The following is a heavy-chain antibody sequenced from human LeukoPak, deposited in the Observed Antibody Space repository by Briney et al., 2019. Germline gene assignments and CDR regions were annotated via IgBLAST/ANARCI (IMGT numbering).Heavy chain of an antibody. CDR3: ARTGTYYYDSSGPAGSDY. Sequence: PGGSLRLSCAASGFSFSTYEFHWVRQAPGKGLEWVSSISGSDGTTYYADSVKGRFTISRDNSKNTLYLQMNSLRAEDTAVYYCARTGTYYYDSSGPAGSDYWGQGTLVTVSS. CDR1: GFSFSTYE. CDR2: ISGSDGTT. J-gene: IGHJ4*02. D-gene: IGHD3-22*01. V-gene: IGHV3-23*01.